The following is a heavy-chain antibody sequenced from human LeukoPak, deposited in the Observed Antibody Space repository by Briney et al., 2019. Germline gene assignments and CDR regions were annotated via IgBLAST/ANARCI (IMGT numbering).Heavy chain of an antibody. J-gene: IGHJ3*02. V-gene: IGHV3-23*01. Sequence: PGGSLRLSCAASGFTFSTYAMNWVRQAPGRGLEWVSTISGSGGITYYADSVKGRFTISRDNSKNTLYLQMNSLRAEDTAVYYCAKDLHYYDSSGPTGGDAFDIWGQGTMVTVSS. D-gene: IGHD3-22*01. CDR1: GFTFSTYA. CDR3: AKDLHYYDSSGPTGGDAFDI. CDR2: ISGSGGIT.